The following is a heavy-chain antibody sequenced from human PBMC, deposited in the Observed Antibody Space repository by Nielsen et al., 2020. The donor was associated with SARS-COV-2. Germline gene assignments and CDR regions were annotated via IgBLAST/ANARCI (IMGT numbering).Heavy chain of an antibody. J-gene: IGHJ5*02. Sequence: SETLSLTCTVSGGSISSGDYYWSWIRQPPEKGLEWIGHIYYSGSPHYNPSLKSRVTISVDTSRNQFSLTLSSVTAADTAVYFCARGYYGSGSCWFEPWGQGTLVTVSS. CDR1: GGSISSGDYY. V-gene: IGHV4-30-4*01. D-gene: IGHD3-10*01. CDR2: IYYSGSP. CDR3: ARGYYGSGSCWFEP.